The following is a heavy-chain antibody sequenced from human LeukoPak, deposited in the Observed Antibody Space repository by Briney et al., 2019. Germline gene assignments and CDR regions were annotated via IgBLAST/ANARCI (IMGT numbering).Heavy chain of an antibody. D-gene: IGHD6-19*01. CDR3: ARERSIAVAGKIWFDP. CDR2: INHSGST. CDR1: GRSFSGYY. J-gene: IGHJ5*02. V-gene: IGHV4-34*01. Sequence: SETLSLTCAVYGRSFSGYYWSWIRQPPGKGLEWIGEINHSGSTNYNPSLKSRVTISVDTSKNQFSLKLSSVTAADTAVYYCARERSIAVAGKIWFDPWGQGTLVTVSS.